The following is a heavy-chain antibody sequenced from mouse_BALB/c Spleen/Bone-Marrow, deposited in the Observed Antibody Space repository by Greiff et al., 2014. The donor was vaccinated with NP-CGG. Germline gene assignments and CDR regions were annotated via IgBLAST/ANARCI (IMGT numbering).Heavy chain of an antibody. D-gene: IGHD2-2*01. CDR2: VNPYNGGT. CDR3: ARGGYRDY. V-gene: IGHV1-19*01. Sequence: EVQLQQSGPELVKPGASVKMSCKASGYTFTDYYMDWVKQSHGESFEWIGRVNPYNGGTSYNQKFKGKATLTVDKSSTTAYMGLNSLTSEDSAVYYCARGGYRDYWGQGTTLTVSS. J-gene: IGHJ2*01. CDR1: GYTFTDYY.